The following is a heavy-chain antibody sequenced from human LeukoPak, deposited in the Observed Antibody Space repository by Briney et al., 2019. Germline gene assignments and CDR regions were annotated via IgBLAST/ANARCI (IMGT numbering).Heavy chain of an antibody. D-gene: IGHD3-22*01. Sequence: PSETLSLTCIVSGGSLTSGVYFWSWLRQPPGTGLEWIGYIDSSGTTTYNPSLESRVSISADTSRSLFSLTLYSMTAADTAVYYCARERGIVGIVWGQGTTVTVSS. CDR1: GGSLTSGVYF. CDR2: IDSSGTT. J-gene: IGHJ6*02. V-gene: IGHV4-30-4*01. CDR3: ARERGIVGIV.